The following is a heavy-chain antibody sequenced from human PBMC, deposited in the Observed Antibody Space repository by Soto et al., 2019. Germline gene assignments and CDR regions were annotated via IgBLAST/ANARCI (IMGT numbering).Heavy chain of an antibody. J-gene: IGHJ5*02. CDR1: GGSISSYY. CDR3: ARLRYNWNQAYNWFDP. D-gene: IGHD1-20*01. CDR2: IYYSGST. V-gene: IGHV4-59*08. Sequence: SLTCTVSGGSISSYYWSWIRQPPGKGLEWIGYIYYSGSTNYNPSLKSRVTISVDTSKNQFSLKLSSVTAADTAVYYCARLRYNWNQAYNWFDPWGQGTLVTVSS.